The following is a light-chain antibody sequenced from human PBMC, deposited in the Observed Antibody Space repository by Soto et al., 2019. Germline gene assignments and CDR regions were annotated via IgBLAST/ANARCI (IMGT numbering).Light chain of an antibody. CDR2: DVS. CDR1: SSDVGGYNY. Sequence: QSALTQPASVSGSPGQSITISCTGTSSDVGGYNYVSWYQQHPGKAPKVMIYDVSKRPSGISNRFSGSKSGNTASLTISGLQVEDEADYYCSSYTSGSTRVVFGGGPKLTVL. CDR3: SSYTSGSTRVV. J-gene: IGLJ2*01. V-gene: IGLV2-14*03.